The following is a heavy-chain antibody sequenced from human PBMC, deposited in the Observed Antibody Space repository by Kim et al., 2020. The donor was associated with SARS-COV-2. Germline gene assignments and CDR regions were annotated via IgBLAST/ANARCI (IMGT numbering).Heavy chain of an antibody. CDR2: IYYSGST. Sequence: SETLSLTCTVSGGSISSYYWSWIRQPPGKGLEWIGYIYYSGSTNYNPSLKSRVTISVDTSKNQFSLKLSSVTAADTAVYYCASVRYGSPYFDYWGQGTLVTVSS. D-gene: IGHD3-10*01. CDR1: GGSISSYY. V-gene: IGHV4-59*08. CDR3: ASVRYGSPYFDY. J-gene: IGHJ4*02.